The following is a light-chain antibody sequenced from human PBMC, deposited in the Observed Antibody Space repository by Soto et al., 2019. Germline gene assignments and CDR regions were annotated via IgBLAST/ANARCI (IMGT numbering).Light chain of an antibody. Sequence: QSVLTQPPSVSGAPGQSITIPCTGGSSNIGADYDVHWYQQRPGSSPKLLLFDNSNRPSGVPERFSGSKSGTSASLAITGLQAEDEAEYYCQSYDISLSGVVFGGGTKLTVL. CDR2: DNS. CDR3: QSYDISLSGVV. CDR1: SSNIGADYD. J-gene: IGLJ3*02. V-gene: IGLV1-40*01.